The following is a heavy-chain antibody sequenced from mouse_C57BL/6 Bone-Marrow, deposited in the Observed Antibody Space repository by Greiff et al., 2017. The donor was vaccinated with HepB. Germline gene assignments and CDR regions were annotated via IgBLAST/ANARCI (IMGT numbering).Heavy chain of an antibody. D-gene: IGHD1-1*01. CDR2: IDPENGDT. Sequence: EVQLQQSGAELVRPGASVKLSCTASGFNIKDDYMHWVKQRPEQGLEWIGWIDPENGDTEYASKFQGKATITADTSSNTAYLQLSSLTSEDTAVYYCPTGYGSSHFDYWGQGTTLTVSS. V-gene: IGHV14-4*01. CDR3: PTGYGSSHFDY. CDR1: GFNIKDDY. J-gene: IGHJ2*01.